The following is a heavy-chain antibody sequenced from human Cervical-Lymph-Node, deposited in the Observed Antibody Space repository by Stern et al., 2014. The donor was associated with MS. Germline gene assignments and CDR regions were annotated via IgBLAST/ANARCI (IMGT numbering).Heavy chain of an antibody. D-gene: IGHD4-17*01. V-gene: IGHV2-5*02. J-gene: IGHJ6*02. Sequence: QVTLRESGPTLVKPTQTLTLTCTFSGFSLNTSGEGVAWIRQPPGKALEWLAVIYWDADERYSPSLNSRLTITKDTSKNQVVLTMANMDPVDTGTYYCAHTTVTFDEAYGLDVWGQGTTVTVS. CDR3: AHTTVTFDEAYGLDV. CDR1: GFSLNTSGEG. CDR2: IYWDADE.